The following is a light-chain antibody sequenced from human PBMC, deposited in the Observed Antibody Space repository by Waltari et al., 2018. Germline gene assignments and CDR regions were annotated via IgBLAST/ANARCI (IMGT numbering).Light chain of an antibody. Sequence: QAVVTQEPSLTVSPGGTVTLTCGLSTGAVTSGHYPYWFQQKPCQVPRTLIYDTSNQHSWTPARFSGSLLGVKAALTLSGAQPEDEAEYYCLLWYSGARWVFGGGTKLSVL. CDR3: LLWYSGARWV. CDR1: TGAVTSGHY. J-gene: IGLJ3*02. CDR2: DTS. V-gene: IGLV7-46*01.